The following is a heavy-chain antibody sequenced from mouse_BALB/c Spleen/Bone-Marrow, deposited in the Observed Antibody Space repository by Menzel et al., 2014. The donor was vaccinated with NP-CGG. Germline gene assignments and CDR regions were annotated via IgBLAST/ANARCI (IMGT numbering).Heavy chain of an antibody. CDR2: ILPGNGST. J-gene: IGHJ4*01. CDR1: GYTFSSYW. CDR3: ARSKVLYAMDY. V-gene: IGHV1-9*01. Sequence: QVQLQQPGAELMKPGASVKISCKATGYTFSSYWIEWVKQRPGHGLEWIGEILPGNGSTNYNEKFKGEATFTAETSSNTAYMQLSSLTSEDSAVYYCARSKVLYAMDYWGQGTSVTVSS. D-gene: IGHD2-14*01.